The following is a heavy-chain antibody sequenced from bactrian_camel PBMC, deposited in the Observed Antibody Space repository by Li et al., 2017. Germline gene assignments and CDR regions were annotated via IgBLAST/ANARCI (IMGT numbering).Heavy chain of an antibody. Sequence: HVQLVESGGGSVQAGGSLRLSCVASLDGRHCMAWFRQAPGKEREGVAGISAGGGGTYYAESVKGRFTISRDKNTMYLQMDSLKSEDTALYYCATGRDYSDYVLPFNDWGQGTQVTVS. V-gene: IGHV3S1*01. CDR1: LDGRHC. CDR3: ATGRDYSDYVLPFND. CDR2: ISAGGGGT. J-gene: IGHJ4*01. D-gene: IGHD4*01.